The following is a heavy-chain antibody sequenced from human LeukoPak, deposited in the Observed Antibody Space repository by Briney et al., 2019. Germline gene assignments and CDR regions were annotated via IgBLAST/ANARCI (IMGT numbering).Heavy chain of an antibody. CDR3: ARDQATVTTLLDH. D-gene: IGHD4-11*01. J-gene: IGHJ4*02. CDR2: ISAYNGNT. Sequence: ASVKVSCKASGYTFTIYGISWVRQAPGQGLEWMGWISAYNGNTKYAQTLQGRVTMTTDTSTSTAYMELRSLRSDDTALYYCARDQATVTTLLDHWGQGTLVTVSS. CDR1: GYTFTIYG. V-gene: IGHV1-18*01.